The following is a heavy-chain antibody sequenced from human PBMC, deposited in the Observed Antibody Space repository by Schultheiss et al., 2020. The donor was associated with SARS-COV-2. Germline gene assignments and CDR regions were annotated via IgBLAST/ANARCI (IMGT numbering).Heavy chain of an antibody. CDR1: GFTFSSYW. D-gene: IGHD3-22*01. V-gene: IGHV3-7*03. Sequence: GGSLRLSCAASGFTFSSYWMSWVRQAPGKGLEWVANIKQDGSEKYYVDSVKGRFTISRDNAKNSLYLQMNSLRAEDTAVYYCARSGRDYYDSSGYYYNAFDIWGQGTMVTVSS. CDR3: ARSGRDYYDSSGYYYNAFDI. J-gene: IGHJ3*02. CDR2: IKQDGSEK.